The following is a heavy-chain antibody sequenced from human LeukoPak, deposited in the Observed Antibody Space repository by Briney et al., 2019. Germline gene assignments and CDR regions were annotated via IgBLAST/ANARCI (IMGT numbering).Heavy chain of an antibody. Sequence: ASVKVSCKASGYTFTGYYMHWVRQAPGQGLEWMGWINTYTGNPTYAQGFTGRFVFSLDTSVSTAYLQISSLKAEDTAVYYCARDSTSWYPWGQGTLVTVSS. V-gene: IGHV7-4-1*02. J-gene: IGHJ5*02. CDR3: ARDSTSWYP. CDR2: INTYTGNP. D-gene: IGHD6-13*01. CDR1: GYTFTGYY.